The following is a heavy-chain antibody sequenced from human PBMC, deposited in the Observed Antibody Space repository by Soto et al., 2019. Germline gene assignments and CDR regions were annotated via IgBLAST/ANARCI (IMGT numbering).Heavy chain of an antibody. CDR3: ARDENSGSSDPYYYYGMDV. D-gene: IGHD1-26*01. V-gene: IGHV1-18*01. CDR1: GYTFTSYG. J-gene: IGHJ6*02. CDR2: ISAYNGNT. Sequence: GASVKVSCKASGYTFTSYGISWVRQAPGQGLEWMGWISAYNGNTNYAQKLQGRVTMTTDTSTSTAYMELRSLRSDDTAVYYCARDENSGSSDPYYYYGMDVWGQGTTVTVSS.